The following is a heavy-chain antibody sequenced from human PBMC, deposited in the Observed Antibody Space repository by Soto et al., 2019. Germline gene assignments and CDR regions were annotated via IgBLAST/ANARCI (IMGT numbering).Heavy chain of an antibody. Sequence: QVQLVESGGGVVQPGRSLRLSCAASGFTFSSYAMHWVRQAPGKGLEWVAVISFDGSKKYYADSVKDRFTVSRDNSKNXMYVQMNGLRAEDTAVYYWGRDRRFGNGYKLGFDYWGQGTLVTVSS. D-gene: IGHD3-10*01. J-gene: IGHJ4*02. CDR1: GFTFSSYA. V-gene: IGHV3-30-3*01. CDR3: GRDRRFGNGYKLGFDY. CDR2: ISFDGSKK.